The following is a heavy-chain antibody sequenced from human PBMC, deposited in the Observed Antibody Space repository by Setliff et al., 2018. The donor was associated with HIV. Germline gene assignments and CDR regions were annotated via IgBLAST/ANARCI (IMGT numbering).Heavy chain of an antibody. CDR3: ARGPSLQTTLFDY. J-gene: IGHJ4*02. CDR2: IFYSGIT. V-gene: IGHV4-39*07. Sequence: SETLSLTCTVSGGSFTSRSYYWGLIRQPPGKGLEWIGSIFYSGITYYNPSLKSRVTISVDTSKNQFSLKLTSVTAADTAVYYCARGPSLQTTLFDYWGQGTLVTVSS. CDR1: GGSFTSRSYY.